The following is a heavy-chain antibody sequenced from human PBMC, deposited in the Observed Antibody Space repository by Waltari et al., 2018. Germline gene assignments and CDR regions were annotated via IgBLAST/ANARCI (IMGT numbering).Heavy chain of an antibody. CDR1: GYTFTDYY. D-gene: IGHD2-15*01. V-gene: IGHV1-69-2*01. Sequence: EVQLVQSGAEVKKPGATVKISCKVSGYTFTDYYMHWVQQAPGKGLEWMGLVDPEDGETIYAKKFQGSVTITADTSTDTAYMELSSRRSEDTAVYYCATPPMLGYCSGGSCPRDYWGQGTLVTVSS. CDR3: ATPPMLGYCSGGSCPRDY. J-gene: IGHJ4*02. CDR2: VDPEDGET.